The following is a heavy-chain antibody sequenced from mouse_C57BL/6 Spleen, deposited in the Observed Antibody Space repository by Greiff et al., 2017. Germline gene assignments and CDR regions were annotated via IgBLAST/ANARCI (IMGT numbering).Heavy chain of an antibody. D-gene: IGHD1-1*01. J-gene: IGHJ1*03. CDR1: GYTFTSYG. Sequence: VHVKQSGAELARPGASVKLSCKASGYTFTSYGISWVKQRTGQGLEWIGEIYPRSGNTYYNEKFKGKATLTADKSSSTAYMELRSLSAADSSVYFCARDYGSSYGYFDVWGTGTTVTVSS. V-gene: IGHV1-81*01. CDR3: ARDYGSSYGYFDV. CDR2: IYPRSGNT.